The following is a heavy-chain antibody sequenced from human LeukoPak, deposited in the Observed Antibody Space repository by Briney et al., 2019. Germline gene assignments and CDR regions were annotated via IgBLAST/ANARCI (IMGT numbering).Heavy chain of an antibody. CDR3: ARASTVVTPLSMDY. V-gene: IGHV4-59*01. CDR2: IYYSGST. Sequence: SETLSLTCTVSGGSISNYYWSWIRQPPGKGLEWIGYIYYSGSTNYNPSLKSRVTISVGTSKNQFSLKLSSVTAADTAVYYCARASTVVTPLSMDYWGQGTLVTVSS. CDR1: GGSISNYY. D-gene: IGHD4-23*01. J-gene: IGHJ4*02.